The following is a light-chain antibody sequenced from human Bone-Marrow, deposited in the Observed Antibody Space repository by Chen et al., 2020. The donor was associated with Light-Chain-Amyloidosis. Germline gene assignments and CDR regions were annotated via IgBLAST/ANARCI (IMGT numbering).Light chain of an antibody. CDR2: EVT. CDR3: SSYTITNTLV. J-gene: IGLJ1*01. V-gene: IGLV2-14*01. CDR1: SSDLGGDNH. Sequence: SALTQPPSVSGSPGQSITISCTGTSSDLGGDNHVSWYQQQPDKAPKLMIYEVTNRPSWVPDRFSGSKSDNTASLTISGLQTEDEADYFCSSYTITNTLVFGSGTRVTVL.